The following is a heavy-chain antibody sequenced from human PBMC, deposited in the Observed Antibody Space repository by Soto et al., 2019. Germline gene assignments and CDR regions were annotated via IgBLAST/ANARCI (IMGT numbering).Heavy chain of an antibody. Sequence: ASVKVSCKASGYTFTGYYMHWVRQAPGQGLEWMGWINPNSGGTNYAQKFQGWVTMTRDTSISTAYMELSRLRSDDTAVYYCARDRYDYSSGWYEGNGMDVWGQGTTVTVYS. CDR2: INPNSGGT. D-gene: IGHD6-19*01. CDR3: ARDRYDYSSGWYEGNGMDV. V-gene: IGHV1-2*04. J-gene: IGHJ6*02. CDR1: GYTFTGYY.